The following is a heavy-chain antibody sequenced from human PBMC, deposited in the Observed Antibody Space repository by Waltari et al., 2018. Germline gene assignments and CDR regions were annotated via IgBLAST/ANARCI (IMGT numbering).Heavy chain of an antibody. Sequence: QVQLVQSGAEVKKPGASVKVSCKASGYTFTGYYMHWVRQAPGQGLEWMGRINPNSGGTNYAQKFQGRVTMTRDTSISTAYMELSRLRSDDTAVYYCARPDDYSNYAVKWYFDLWGRGTLVTVSS. V-gene: IGHV1-2*06. CDR3: ARPDDYSNYAVKWYFDL. D-gene: IGHD4-4*01. CDR2: INPNSGGT. J-gene: IGHJ2*01. CDR1: GYTFTGYY.